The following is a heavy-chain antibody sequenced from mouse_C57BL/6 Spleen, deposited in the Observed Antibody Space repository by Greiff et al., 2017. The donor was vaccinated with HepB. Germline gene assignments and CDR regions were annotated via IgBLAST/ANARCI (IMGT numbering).Heavy chain of an antibody. CDR3: ARERGGTAWFAY. CDR2: ISDGGSYT. D-gene: IGHD4-1*01. CDR1: GFTFSSYA. J-gene: IGHJ3*01. Sequence: EVMLVESGGGLVKPGGSLKLSCAASGFTFSSYAMSWVRQTPEKRLEWVATISDGGSYTYYPDNVKGRFTISRDNAKNNLYLQMSHLKSEDTAMYYCARERGGTAWFAYWGQGTLVTVSA. V-gene: IGHV5-4*01.